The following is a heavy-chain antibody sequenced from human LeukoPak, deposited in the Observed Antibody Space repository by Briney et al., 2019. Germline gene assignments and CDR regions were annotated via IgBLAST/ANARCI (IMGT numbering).Heavy chain of an antibody. CDR1: GFTFSSYE. CDR3: AISNGYGMDV. D-gene: IGHD2-8*01. Sequence: PGGSLRLSCAASGFTFSSYEMNWVRQAPGKGLEWVSYISSSGSTIYYADSVKGRFTISRDNAKNSLYLQMNSLRAEDTAVYYCAISNGYGMDVWGQGTTVTVSS. J-gene: IGHJ6*02. CDR2: ISSSGSTI. V-gene: IGHV3-48*03.